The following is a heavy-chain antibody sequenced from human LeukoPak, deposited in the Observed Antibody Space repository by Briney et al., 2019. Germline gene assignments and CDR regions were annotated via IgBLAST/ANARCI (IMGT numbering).Heavy chain of an antibody. D-gene: IGHD3-9*01. CDR2: IYDGGFT. Sequence: GGSLRLSCAGSGFTVSNNYMAWARQAPGKGLEWVSVIYDGGFTEYTDSVKGRLTISRDNSKNTLDLQMNSLRAEDTAVYYCARVMGRLVRNWYFDLWGRGTLVTVSS. CDR3: ARVMGRLVRNWYFDL. J-gene: IGHJ2*01. V-gene: IGHV3-66*01. CDR1: GFTVSNNY.